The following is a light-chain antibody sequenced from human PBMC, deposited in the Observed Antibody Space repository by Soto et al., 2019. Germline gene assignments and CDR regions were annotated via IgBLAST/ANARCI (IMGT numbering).Light chain of an antibody. CDR3: LQRSIGFT. Sequence: ETVLTQSPGTLSLSRGERATLSCRSSQSVSSSYLAWYQQKPGQAPRLLIYGASNRAPGIPARFSGSGSGTDFTLTISSLEPEDFAVYHCLQRSIGFTFGPGTKVDIK. V-gene: IGKV3D-20*02. J-gene: IGKJ3*01. CDR2: GAS. CDR1: QSVSSSY.